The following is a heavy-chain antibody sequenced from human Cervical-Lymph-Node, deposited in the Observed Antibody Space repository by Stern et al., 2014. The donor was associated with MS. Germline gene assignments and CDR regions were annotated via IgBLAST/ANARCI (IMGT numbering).Heavy chain of an antibody. CDR2: ISSDGSQK. CDR1: RFSFNDYG. D-gene: IGHD4-11*01. V-gene: IGHV3-30*03. J-gene: IGHJ3*02. Sequence: VQLVESGVGVVQPGRSLTLSCAASRFSFNDYGIHWVRQSPGKGLEWVSLISSDGSQKYFADSVKVRFTISRDNSKNTAYLQMNSLQADDTAVYFCASSTLTDAFDIWGQGTMVTVSS. CDR3: ASSTLTDAFDI.